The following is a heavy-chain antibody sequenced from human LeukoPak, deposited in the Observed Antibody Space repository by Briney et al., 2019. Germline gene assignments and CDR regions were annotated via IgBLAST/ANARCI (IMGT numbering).Heavy chain of an antibody. V-gene: IGHV4-34*01. CDR2: INHSGST. Sequence: SETLSLTCAVYGGSFSGYYWSWIRQPPGKGLEWIGEINHSGSTNYNPSLKSRVTISVDTSKNQFSLRLSSVTAADTAVYYCARGYSSGWYSYWGQGTLVTVSS. J-gene: IGHJ4*02. D-gene: IGHD6-19*01. CDR1: GGSFSGYY. CDR3: ARGYSSGWYSY.